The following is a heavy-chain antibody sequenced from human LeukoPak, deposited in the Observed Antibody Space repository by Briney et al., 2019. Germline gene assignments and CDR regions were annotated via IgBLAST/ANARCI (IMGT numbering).Heavy chain of an antibody. CDR1: GFTFSSYL. CDR2: INQDGSGK. CDR3: ARCLWWRFDP. J-gene: IGHJ5*02. Sequence: GGSLRLSGAASGFTFSSYLMSWVRQAPGKELEWVANINQDGSGKYYVDSVKGRFTISRDSAKNSLYLQLNSLRAEDTAVYYCARCLWWRFDPWGQGTLVTVSS. V-gene: IGHV3-7*05. D-gene: IGHD4/OR15-4a*01.